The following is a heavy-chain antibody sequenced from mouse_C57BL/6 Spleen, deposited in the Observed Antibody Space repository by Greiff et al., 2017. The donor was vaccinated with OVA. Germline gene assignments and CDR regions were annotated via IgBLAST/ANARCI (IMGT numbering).Heavy chain of an antibody. Sequence: QVQLQQSGAELARPGASVKLSCKASGYTFTSYGISWVKQRTGQGLEWIGEIYPRSGNTYYNEKFKGKATLTADKSSSTAYMELRSLTSEDSAVYFCARSYGSSSDYAMDYWGQGTSVTVSS. CDR3: ARSYGSSSDYAMDY. CDR1: GYTFTSYG. CDR2: IYPRSGNT. D-gene: IGHD1-1*01. J-gene: IGHJ4*01. V-gene: IGHV1-81*01.